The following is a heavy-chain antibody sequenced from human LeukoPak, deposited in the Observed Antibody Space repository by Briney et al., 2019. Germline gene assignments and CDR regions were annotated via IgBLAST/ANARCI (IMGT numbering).Heavy chain of an antibody. CDR2: IVVGSSNT. D-gene: IGHD6-13*01. CDR3: AATIAADTVYYGMDV. V-gene: IGHV1-58*02. Sequence: ASVKVSCKASGFTFTSSAMQWVRQARGQRLEWIGWIVVGSSNTNYAQKFQERVTITWDMSTSTAYMELSSLRSEYTAVYYCAATIAADTVYYGMDVWGQGTTVTVSS. CDR1: GFTFTSSA. J-gene: IGHJ6*02.